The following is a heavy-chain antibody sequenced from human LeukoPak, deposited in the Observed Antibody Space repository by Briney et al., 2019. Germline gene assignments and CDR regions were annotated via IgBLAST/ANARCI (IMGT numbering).Heavy chain of an antibody. CDR2: ISWNSASI. V-gene: IGHV3-9*03. J-gene: IGHJ4*02. CDR1: GFTFHDYA. CDR3: AKDMRPFGVVSAAPFDY. D-gene: IGHD3-3*01. Sequence: PGGSLRLSCAASGFTFHDYAMCWVRQVPGKGLEWVSGISWNSASIGYADSVKGRFTISRDNAKNSLYLQMDSLRPEDMALYYCAKDMRPFGVVSAAPFDYWGQGILVTVSS.